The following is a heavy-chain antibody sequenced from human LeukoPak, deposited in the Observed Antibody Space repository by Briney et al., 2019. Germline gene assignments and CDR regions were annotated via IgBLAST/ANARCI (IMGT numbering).Heavy chain of an antibody. V-gene: IGHV1-69*01. CDR3: ARVGGYCTNGVVLCRPTAENNWFDP. J-gene: IGHJ5*02. CDR1: GGTFSSYA. Sequence: SVKVSCKASGGTFSSYAISWVRQAPGQGLEWMGGIIPIFGTANYAQKFQGRVTITADESTSTAFMELSSLRSEDTAVYYCARVGGYCTNGVVLCRPTAENNWFDPWGQGTLVTVSS. D-gene: IGHD2-8*01. CDR2: IIPIFGTA.